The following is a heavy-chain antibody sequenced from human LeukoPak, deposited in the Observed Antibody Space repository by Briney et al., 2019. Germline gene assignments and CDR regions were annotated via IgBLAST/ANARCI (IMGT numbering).Heavy chain of an antibody. CDR3: AKEYTGTFSPFPSYFDN. CDR2: ITGSGGRT. Sequence: PGGSLRLSCAASGFTFNNYGMSWVRQAPGKGLEWVSAITGSGGRTYYADSVKGRFTISRDNSKNTLYLQMNSLRAEDTAIYYCAKEYTGTFSPFPSYFDNWGQGTLVTVSS. D-gene: IGHD1-26*01. V-gene: IGHV3-23*01. J-gene: IGHJ4*02. CDR1: GFTFNNYG.